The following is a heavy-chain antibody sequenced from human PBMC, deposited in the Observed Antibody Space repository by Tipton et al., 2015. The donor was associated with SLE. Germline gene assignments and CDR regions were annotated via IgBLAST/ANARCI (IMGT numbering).Heavy chain of an antibody. CDR1: GGSFSGYY. D-gene: IGHD3-10*01. CDR2: IYYSGST. J-gene: IGHJ3*02. V-gene: IGHV4-34*01. CDR3: ARGGVLGFHPSAFDI. Sequence: TLSLTCAVYGGSFSGYYWSWIRQAPGKGLEWIGSIYYSGSTYYNPSLKSRVTISVDTSKNQFSLKLSSVTAADTAVYYCARGGVLGFHPSAFDIWGQGTMVTVSS.